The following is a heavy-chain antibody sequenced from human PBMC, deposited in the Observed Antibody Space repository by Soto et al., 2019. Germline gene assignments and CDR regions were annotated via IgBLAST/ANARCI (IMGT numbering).Heavy chain of an antibody. Sequence: GGSLRLSCAASGLTVSTNHMTWVRQAPGKGLEWVSLIYSGGNTYYADSVKGRFIISRDNSKNTLYLQMNSLRAEGTAVYYCARERIAAGGTHEALDIWGQGTMVTVSS. CDR2: IYSGGNT. D-gene: IGHD6-13*01. J-gene: IGHJ3*02. CDR1: GLTVSTNH. V-gene: IGHV3-53*01. CDR3: ARERIAAGGTHEALDI.